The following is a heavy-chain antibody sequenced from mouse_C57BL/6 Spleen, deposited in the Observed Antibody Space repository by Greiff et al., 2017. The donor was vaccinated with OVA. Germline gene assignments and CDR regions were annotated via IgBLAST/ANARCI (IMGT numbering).Heavy chain of an antibody. V-gene: IGHV8-8*01. CDR1: GFSLSTFGMG. D-gene: IGHD1-1*01. Sequence: QVTLKESGPGILQPSQTLSLTCSFSGFSLSTFGMGVGWIRQPSGKGLEWLAHIWWDDDKYYNPALKSRLTISKDTSKNQVFLKIANVDTADTATYYCARMAAYGSSPYFDYWGQGTTLTVSS. J-gene: IGHJ2*01. CDR2: IWWDDDK. CDR3: ARMAAYGSSPYFDY.